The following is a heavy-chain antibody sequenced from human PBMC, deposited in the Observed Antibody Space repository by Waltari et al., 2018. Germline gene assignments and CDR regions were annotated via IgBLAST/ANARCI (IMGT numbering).Heavy chain of an antibody. Sequence: QVQRVQSGAEGKKPGASVKVSCKASGYTLIAYAIHWVRQAPGQSPEWMGWLNVGNGNTKYSQKLQGRVTITSDTSASTAYVELSSLTSEDTALYYCARGHRLPFFDFWGKGTLVTVSS. CDR2: LNVGNGNT. J-gene: IGHJ4*02. D-gene: IGHD5-18*01. V-gene: IGHV1-3*01. CDR1: GYTLIAYA. CDR3: ARGHRLPFFDF.